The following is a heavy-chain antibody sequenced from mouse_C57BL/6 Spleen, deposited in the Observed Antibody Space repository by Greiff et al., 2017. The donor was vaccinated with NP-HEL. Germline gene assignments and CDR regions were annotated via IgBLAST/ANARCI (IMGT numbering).Heavy chain of an antibody. CDR3: ARSRYYDYDGEASYFDY. CDR1: GYSFTDYN. Sequence: VQLQQSGPELVKPGASVKISCKASGYSFTDYNMNWVKQSNGKSLEWIGVINPNYGTTSYNQKFKGKATLTVDQSSSTAYMQLNSLTSEDSAVYYCARSRYYDYDGEASYFDYWGQGTTLTVSS. J-gene: IGHJ2*01. D-gene: IGHD2-4*01. V-gene: IGHV1-39*01. CDR2: INPNYGTT.